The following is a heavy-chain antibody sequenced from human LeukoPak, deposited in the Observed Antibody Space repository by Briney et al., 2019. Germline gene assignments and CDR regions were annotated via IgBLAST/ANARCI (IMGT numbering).Heavy chain of an antibody. V-gene: IGHV4-59*08. Sequence: TETLTLTCTVSGGSISSYYWSWIRQPPGKGLEWIGYIYYSGSTNYNPSLKSRVTISVDTSKNQFSLRLSSVTAADTAVYYCARHVGYSDGYLDYWGQGTLVTVSS. D-gene: IGHD5-18*01. CDR2: IYYSGST. CDR1: GGSISSYY. CDR3: ARHVGYSDGYLDY. J-gene: IGHJ4*02.